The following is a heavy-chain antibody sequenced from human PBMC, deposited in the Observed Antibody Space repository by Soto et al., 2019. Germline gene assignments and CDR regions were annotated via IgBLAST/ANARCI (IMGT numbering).Heavy chain of an antibody. D-gene: IGHD5-18*01. V-gene: IGHV4-31*03. CDR1: GGSISSGGYY. CDR2: IYYSGST. Sequence: SETLSLTCTVSGGSISSGGYYWSWIRQHPGKGLEWIGYIYYSGSTYYNPSLKSRVTISVDTSKNQFSLKLSSVTAADTAVYYCASAWLQLWSLDYWGQGTLVTVSS. CDR3: ASAWLQLWSLDY. J-gene: IGHJ4*02.